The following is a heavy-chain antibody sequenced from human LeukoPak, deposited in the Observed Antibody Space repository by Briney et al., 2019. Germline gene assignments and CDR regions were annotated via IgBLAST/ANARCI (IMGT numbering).Heavy chain of an antibody. CDR1: GGSISSYY. CDR3: ARVNCSGGSCYHDY. D-gene: IGHD2-15*01. J-gene: IGHJ4*02. CDR2: IYHSGST. V-gene: IGHV4-59*01. Sequence: SETLSLTCTVSGGSISSYYWSWIRQPPGEGLEWIGFIYHSGSTNYNPSLRSRVTISVDTSKNQFSLKLSSVTAADTAVYYCARVNCSGGSCYHDYWGQGTLVTVSS.